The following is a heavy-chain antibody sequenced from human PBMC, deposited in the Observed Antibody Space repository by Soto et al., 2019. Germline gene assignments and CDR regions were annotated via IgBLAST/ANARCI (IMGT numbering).Heavy chain of an antibody. CDR3: ARRGITMVRGGFD. Sequence: QVQLVQSGAEVKKPGASVKVSCKASGYTFTSYYMHWVRQAPGQGLEWMGIINPSGGSTSYAQKFQGRGTMTRDTSTSTVYMELSSLRSEDTAVYYCARRGITMVRGGFDWGQGTLVTVSS. CDR1: GYTFTSYY. D-gene: IGHD3-10*01. CDR2: INPSGGST. J-gene: IGHJ4*02. V-gene: IGHV1-46*01.